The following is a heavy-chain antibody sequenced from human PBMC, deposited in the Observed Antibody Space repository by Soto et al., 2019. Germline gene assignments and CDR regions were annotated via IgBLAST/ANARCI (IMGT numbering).Heavy chain of an antibody. Sequence: SGKVSCKASGGTFSSYAISWVRQAPVQGLAWMGGIIPIFGTANYAQKFQGRVTITADESTSTAYMELSSLRSEDTAVYYWARIAGTRARRDDSWGQGTLVTLAS. CDR1: GGTFSSYA. V-gene: IGHV1-69*13. J-gene: IGHJ5*01. CDR3: ARIAGTRARRDDS. CDR2: IIPIFGTA. D-gene: IGHD2-21*01.